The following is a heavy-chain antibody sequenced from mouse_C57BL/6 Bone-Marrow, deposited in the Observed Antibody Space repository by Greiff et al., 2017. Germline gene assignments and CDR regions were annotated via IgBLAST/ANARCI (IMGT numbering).Heavy chain of an antibody. CDR2: IDPSDSYT. CDR1: GYTFTSYW. CDR3: ARWYYYGSSLVDFDY. J-gene: IGHJ2*01. D-gene: IGHD1-1*01. V-gene: IGHV1-59*01. Sequence: QVQLQQPGAELVRPGTSVKLSCKASGYTFTSYWMHWVKQRPGQGLEWIGVIDPSDSYTNYTQKFKGKATLTVDTSSSTAYMQLSSLTSEDSAVYYCARWYYYGSSLVDFDYWGQGTTLTVSS.